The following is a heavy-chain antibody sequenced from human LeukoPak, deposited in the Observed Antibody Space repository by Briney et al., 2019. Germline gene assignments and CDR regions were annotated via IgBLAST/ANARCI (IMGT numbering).Heavy chain of an antibody. Sequence: GGSLRLSCAASGFTFSSYAMSWVRQAPGEGLEWVSAITDSAGSTYHADSVKGRFTISRDNSKNTLYLQMNSLRAEDTAVYYCAREWDDSSGYYNYWGQGTLVTVSS. CDR2: ITDSAGST. CDR1: GFTFSSYA. V-gene: IGHV3-23*01. CDR3: AREWDDSSGYYNY. D-gene: IGHD3-22*01. J-gene: IGHJ4*02.